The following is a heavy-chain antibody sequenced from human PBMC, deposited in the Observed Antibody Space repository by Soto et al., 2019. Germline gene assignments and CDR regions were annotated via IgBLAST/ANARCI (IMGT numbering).Heavy chain of an antibody. CDR2: IYWNDDK. Sequence: SGPTLVNPTQTLTLTCTFSGFSLSTSGVGVGWIRQPPGKALEWLALIYWNDDKRYSPSLKSRLTITKDTSKNQVVLTMTNMDPVDTATYYCARTPSYGQLVPFDYWGQGTLVTVSS. CDR3: ARTPSYGQLVPFDY. J-gene: IGHJ4*02. CDR1: GFSLSTSGVG. V-gene: IGHV2-5*01. D-gene: IGHD6-13*01.